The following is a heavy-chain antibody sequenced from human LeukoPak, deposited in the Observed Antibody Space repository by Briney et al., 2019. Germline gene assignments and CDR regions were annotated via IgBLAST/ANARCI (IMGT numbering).Heavy chain of an antibody. CDR1: GFTFSSYG. V-gene: IGHV3-21*01. CDR3: ARDRDDCSNTSCYTSVWFDP. D-gene: IGHD2-2*02. J-gene: IGHJ5*02. Sequence: GGPLRLSCAASGFTFSSYGMNWVRQAPGKGLEWVSSISSSSDIYYAASVKGRFTISRDHAKNTLYLQINSLRDEDTAGHCCARDRDDCSNTSCYTSVWFDPWGQGTLITVSS. CDR2: ISSSSDI.